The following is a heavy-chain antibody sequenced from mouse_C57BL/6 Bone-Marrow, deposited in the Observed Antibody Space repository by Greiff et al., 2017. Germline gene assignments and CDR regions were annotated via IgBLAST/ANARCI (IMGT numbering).Heavy chain of an antibody. CDR1: GYTFTNYW. J-gene: IGHJ4*01. CDR2: IYPGGGYT. D-gene: IGHD2-14*01. CDR3: ARCGPYRKNAMDY. V-gene: IGHV1-63*01. Sequence: QVQLQQSGAELVRPGTSVKMSCTASGYTFTNYWIGWAKQRPEHGLEWIGDIYPGGGYTNYNEKFKGKATLTADKSSSTAYMQVSSLTSEDSAIXYGARCGPYRKNAMDYWGQGTSVTVSS.